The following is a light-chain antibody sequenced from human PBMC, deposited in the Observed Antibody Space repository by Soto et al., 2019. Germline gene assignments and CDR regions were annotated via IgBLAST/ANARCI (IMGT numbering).Light chain of an antibody. CDR1: QSVSSY. V-gene: IGKV3-11*01. J-gene: IGKJ1*01. Sequence: EIVLTQSPATLSLSPGERATLSCRASQSVSSYLAWYQQKPGQAPRLLIYDASNRATGIPARFSGSGSGTDFTLTISRLEPEDFAVYYCQQRSTWLWTFGQGTKVEIK. CDR3: QQRSTWLWT. CDR2: DAS.